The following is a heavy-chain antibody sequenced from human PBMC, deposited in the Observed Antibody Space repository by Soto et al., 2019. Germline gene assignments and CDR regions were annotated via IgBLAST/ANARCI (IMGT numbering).Heavy chain of an antibody. CDR2: IDSGGRTT. V-gene: IGHV3-74*01. CDR1: GFTFSSDW. Sequence: GGSLRLSCAASGFTFSSDWMHWFRQAPGKGLVWVSRIDSGGRTTTYADSVKGRFTVSRDNAKNTVYLHMNSLRAEDTAVYYCTRDTTGPDDHWGQGTLVTVSS. D-gene: IGHD1-1*01. CDR3: TRDTTGPDDH. J-gene: IGHJ4*02.